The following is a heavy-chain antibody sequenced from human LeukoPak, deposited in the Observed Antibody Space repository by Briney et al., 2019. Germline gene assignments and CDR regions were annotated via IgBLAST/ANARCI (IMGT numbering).Heavy chain of an antibody. J-gene: IGHJ4*02. V-gene: IGHV3-9*03. D-gene: IGHD5-18*01. CDR2: ISWNSGSI. CDR3: AKDRDSGGGYSYGLDY. Sequence: GGSLRLSCAASGFTFDDYAMHWVRQAPGKGLEWVSGISWNSGSIGYADSVKGRFTISRNNAKNSLYLQMNSLRAEDMALYYCAKDRDSGGGYSYGLDYWGQGTLVTVSS. CDR1: GFTFDDYA.